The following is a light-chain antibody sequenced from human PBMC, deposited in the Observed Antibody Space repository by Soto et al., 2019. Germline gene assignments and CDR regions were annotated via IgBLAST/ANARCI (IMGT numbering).Light chain of an antibody. Sequence: EVVLTQSPGTLSLSPGARATLSCRASQSVTSTYLAWYQQRPGQAPRLLIYGASSRATGITDRFSGSGSGTDFTLTISRLESEDFAVYYCQQYGISPFAFGGGTKVDIK. V-gene: IGKV3-20*01. CDR1: QSVTSTY. CDR3: QQYGISPFA. CDR2: GAS. J-gene: IGKJ4*01.